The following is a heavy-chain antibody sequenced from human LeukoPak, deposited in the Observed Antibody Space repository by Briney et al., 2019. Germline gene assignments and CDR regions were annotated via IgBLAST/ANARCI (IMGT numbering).Heavy chain of an antibody. CDR3: AKSGASSTDY. Sequence: GGSLRLSCAASGFTFSSYAMSWVRQAPGNGLEWVSAISGSGGSTYYADSVKGRFTVSRDNSKNTLYLQMNSLRAEDPAVYYCAKSGASSTDYWGQGTLVTVSS. J-gene: IGHJ4*02. CDR1: GFTFSSYA. V-gene: IGHV3-23*01. CDR2: ISGSGGST. D-gene: IGHD2-2*01.